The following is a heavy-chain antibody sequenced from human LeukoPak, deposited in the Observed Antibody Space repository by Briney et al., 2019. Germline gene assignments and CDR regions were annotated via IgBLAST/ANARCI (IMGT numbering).Heavy chain of an antibody. CDR1: GFTFSSYS. CDR2: ISSSSSTI. CDR3: AKGTTGGFYDFDY. D-gene: IGHD1-14*01. V-gene: IGHV3-48*01. Sequence: SGGSLRLSCAASGFTFSSYSMNWVRQAPGKGLEWVSYISSSSSTIYYADSVKGRFTISRDNSKNTLYLQMNSLRAEDTAVYYCAKGTTGGFYDFDYWGQGTLVTVSS. J-gene: IGHJ4*02.